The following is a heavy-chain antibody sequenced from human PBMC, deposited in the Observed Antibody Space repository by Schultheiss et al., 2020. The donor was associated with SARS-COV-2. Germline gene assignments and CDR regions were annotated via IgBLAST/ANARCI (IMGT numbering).Heavy chain of an antibody. D-gene: IGHD6-19*01. Sequence: GGSLRLSCAASGFTFSSYEMNWVRQAPGKGLEWVSYISSSSSTIYYADSVKGRFTISRDNSKNTLYLQMNSLRAEDTAVYYCAKDRSSRWLADAFDIWGQGTMVTVSS. CDR3: AKDRSSRWLADAFDI. CDR2: ISSSSSTI. CDR1: GFTFSSYE. V-gene: IGHV3-48*03. J-gene: IGHJ3*02.